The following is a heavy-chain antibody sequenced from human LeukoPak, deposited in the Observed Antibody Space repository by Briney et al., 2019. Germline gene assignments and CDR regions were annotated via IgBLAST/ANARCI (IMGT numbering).Heavy chain of an antibody. CDR1: GFTFSSYG. CDR2: ISYDGSNK. J-gene: IGHJ6*02. Sequence: SGGSLRLSCAASGFTFSSYGMHWVRQAPGKGPEWVAVISYDGSNKYYADSVKGRFTISRDNSKNTLYLQMNSLRAEDTAVYYCAKEEGTTIFGVVIKDYYYYYGMDVWGQGTTVTVSS. V-gene: IGHV3-30*18. D-gene: IGHD3-3*01. CDR3: AKEEGTTIFGVVIKDYYYYYGMDV.